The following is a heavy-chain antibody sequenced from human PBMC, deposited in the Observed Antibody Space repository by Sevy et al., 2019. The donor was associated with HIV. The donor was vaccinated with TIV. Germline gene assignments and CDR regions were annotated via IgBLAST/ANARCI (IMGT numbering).Heavy chain of an antibody. CDR2: INWNGGST. CDR3: ARGTLRRGYSYGFYDY. J-gene: IGHJ4*02. D-gene: IGHD5-18*01. CDR1: GFTFDDYG. Sequence: GGSLRLSCAASGFTFDDYGMSWVRQAPGKGLEWVSGINWNGGSTGYADSMKGRFTISRDNAKNSPYLQMNSLRAEDTALYYCARGTLRRGYSYGFYDYWGQGTLVTVSS. V-gene: IGHV3-20*04.